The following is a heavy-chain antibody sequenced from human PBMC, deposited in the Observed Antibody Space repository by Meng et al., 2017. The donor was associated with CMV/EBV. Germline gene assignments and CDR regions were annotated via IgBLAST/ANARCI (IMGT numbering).Heavy chain of an antibody. Sequence: GESLKISCAASGFNFSSYSMNWVRQAPGKGLEWVSSISSSSSYIYYADSVKGRFTISRDNAKNSLYLQMNSLRAEDTAVYYCVSFHRGEIYYGMDVWGQGTTVTVSS. CDR3: VSFHRGEIYYGMDV. D-gene: IGHD3-16*01. V-gene: IGHV3-21*01. CDR1: GFNFSSYS. CDR2: ISSSSSYI. J-gene: IGHJ6*02.